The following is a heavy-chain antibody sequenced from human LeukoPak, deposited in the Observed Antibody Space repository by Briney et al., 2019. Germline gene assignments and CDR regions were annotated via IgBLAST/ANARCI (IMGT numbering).Heavy chain of an antibody. CDR1: GFTVSSNY. CDR2: IYSGGST. V-gene: IGHV3-66*01. J-gene: IGHJ4*02. CDR3: ARDLTNSSGYYSDY. D-gene: IGHD3-22*01. Sequence: GGSLRLSCAASGFTVSSNYMSWVRQAPGKGLEWVSVIYSGGSTYYADSVKGRFTISRDNSKNTLYLHMNSLRAEDTAVYYCARDLTNSSGYYSDYWGQGTLVTVSS.